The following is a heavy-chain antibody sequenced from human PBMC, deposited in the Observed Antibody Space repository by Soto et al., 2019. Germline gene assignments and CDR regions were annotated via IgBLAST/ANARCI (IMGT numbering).Heavy chain of an antibody. CDR1: GGSISSSSYY. Sequence: SETLSLTCTVSGGSISSSSYYWGWIRQPPGKGLEWIGSIYYSGSTYYNPSLKSRVTISVDTTKNQFSLKLSSVTAADTAVYYCARLPYYDFWSGYYPYIDYYYYYYMDVWGKGTTVTVSS. CDR3: ARLPYYDFWSGYYPYIDYYYYYYMDV. D-gene: IGHD3-3*01. CDR2: IYYSGST. V-gene: IGHV4-39*01. J-gene: IGHJ6*03.